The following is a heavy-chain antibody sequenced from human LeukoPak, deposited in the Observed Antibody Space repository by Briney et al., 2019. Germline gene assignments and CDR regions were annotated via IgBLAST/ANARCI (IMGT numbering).Heavy chain of an antibody. V-gene: IGHV3-48*04. Sequence: GGSLRLYCAASGFTFRTFSMNWVRQAPGKGLEWLSYISSGSSPIYYADSVKGRFTISRDDAQNLVYLQMNSLRAEDTAVYYCTYLRTPYYNDKWLDPWGQGALVTVSS. CDR2: ISSGSSPI. CDR3: TYLRTPYYNDKWLDP. D-gene: IGHD3/OR15-3a*01. J-gene: IGHJ5*02. CDR1: GFTFRTFS.